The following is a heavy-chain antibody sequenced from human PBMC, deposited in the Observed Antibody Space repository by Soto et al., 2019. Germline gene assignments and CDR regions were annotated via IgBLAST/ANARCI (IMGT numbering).Heavy chain of an antibody. CDR3: VGGQYYFDY. J-gene: IGHJ4*02. V-gene: IGHV3-30*03. Sequence: QVQLVESGEGVVQPGRSLRLSCAASGFPFTTYGMHGVREGPSKGLEWVAVISYDGSNKYYADSVKGRFTISRDNSKNTLYLQMNSLRPEDTALYYCVGGQYYFDYRGQGTLVTVSS. D-gene: IGHD3-10*01. CDR1: GFPFTTYG. CDR2: ISYDGSNK.